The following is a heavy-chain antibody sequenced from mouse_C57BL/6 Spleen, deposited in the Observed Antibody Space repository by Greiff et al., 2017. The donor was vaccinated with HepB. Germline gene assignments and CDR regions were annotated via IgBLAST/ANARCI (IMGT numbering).Heavy chain of an antibody. D-gene: IGHD1-1*01. Sequence: QVQLQQPGAELVKPGASVKLSCKASGYTFTSYWMQWVKQRPGQGLEWIGEIDPSDSYTNYNQKFKGKATLTVDTSSSTAYMQLSSLTSEDSAVYYCASTLALRYWYFDVWGTGTTVTVSS. V-gene: IGHV1-50*01. CDR1: GYTFTSYW. CDR3: ASTLALRYWYFDV. CDR2: IDPSDSYT. J-gene: IGHJ1*03.